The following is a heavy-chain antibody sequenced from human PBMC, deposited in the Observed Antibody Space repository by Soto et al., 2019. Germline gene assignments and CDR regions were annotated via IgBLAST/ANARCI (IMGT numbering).Heavy chain of an antibody. CDR1: GFTFSNFA. CDR2: ISRTGGAA. V-gene: IGHV3-23*01. Sequence: EVQLLESGGGLVQPGGSLRLSCAASGFTFSNFAMFWVRQAPGKGLEWVSSISRTGGAAHYADSVNGRFTISRDNSKNTLFLQMDSLRAEDTAVYYCAKSYDYIWVMYPSELDYWGQGTLVTVSS. D-gene: IGHD3-16*01. J-gene: IGHJ4*02. CDR3: AKSYDYIWVMYPSELDY.